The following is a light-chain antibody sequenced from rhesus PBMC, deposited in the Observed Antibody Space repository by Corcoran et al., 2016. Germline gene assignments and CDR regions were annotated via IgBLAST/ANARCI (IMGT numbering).Light chain of an antibody. V-gene: IGLV2S9*01. J-gene: IGLJ6*01. CDR1: SSDIGDSND. Sequence: QSALTQAPSVSKSLRQSVTISCSGTSSDIGDSNDVSWYQQHPGTAPGLLIYDVNKRPSGVSDRFSGSKSGNTASLTISGLQAEDEADYYCCSYRSGNTFVFGSGTKLTVL. CDR3: CSYRSGNTFV. CDR2: DVN.